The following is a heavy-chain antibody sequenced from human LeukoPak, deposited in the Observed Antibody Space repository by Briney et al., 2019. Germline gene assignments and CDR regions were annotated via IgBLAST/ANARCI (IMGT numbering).Heavy chain of an antibody. CDR3: ARLRSGRYFDY. CDR1: GGSLNSYY. CDR2: IYYSGST. V-gene: IGHV4-59*08. Sequence: PSETLSLTCTVSGGSLNSYYWSWIRQPPGKGLEWIGYIYYSGSTKYNPSLKSRVTISLDMSRTQFSLKLTSVTAADTAFYYCARLRSGRYFDYWGQGTLVTVSS. J-gene: IGHJ4*02. D-gene: IGHD6-19*01.